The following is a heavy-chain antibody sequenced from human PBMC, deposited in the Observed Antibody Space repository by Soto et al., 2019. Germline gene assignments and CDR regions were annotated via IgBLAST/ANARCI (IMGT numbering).Heavy chain of an antibody. Sequence: GGSLRLSCAASGFTFSSYAMHWVRQAPGKGLEWVAVISYDGSNKYYADSVKGRFTISRDNSKNTLYLQMNSLRAEDTAVYYCARTAAGYDYWGQGTLVTVSS. D-gene: IGHD2-21*02. J-gene: IGHJ4*02. CDR2: ISYDGSNK. CDR1: GFTFSSYA. CDR3: ARTAAGYDY. V-gene: IGHV3-30-3*01.